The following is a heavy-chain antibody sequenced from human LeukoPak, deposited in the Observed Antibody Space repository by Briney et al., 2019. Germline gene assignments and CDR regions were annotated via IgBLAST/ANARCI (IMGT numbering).Heavy chain of an antibody. V-gene: IGHV4-39*01. Sequence: SETLSLTCTVSGGSVSIINYYWGWIRQPPGKGLEWIGSIYYSGSTYYTPSLKSRVTISVDTSNTQFSLKLRSMTAADTAVFYCARTIGGSGSYFLEAFDIWGQGTMVTVSS. D-gene: IGHD3-10*01. J-gene: IGHJ3*02. CDR2: IYYSGST. CDR1: GGSVSIINYY. CDR3: ARTIGGSGSYFLEAFDI.